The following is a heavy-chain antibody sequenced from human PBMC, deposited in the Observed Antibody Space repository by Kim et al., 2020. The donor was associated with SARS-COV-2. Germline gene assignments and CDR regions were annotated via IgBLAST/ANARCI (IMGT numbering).Heavy chain of an antibody. Sequence: GGSLRLSCAASGFTFDDYGMHWVRQAPGKGLEWVSSISWDTGGRAYADSVKGRFTISRDNAKNSLYLQMNSLRAEDTALYYCAKKSTRYHYDGFGFWGQGTMVTVSS. V-gene: IGHV3-9*01. D-gene: IGHD3-16*02. CDR1: GFTFDDYG. CDR2: ISWDTGGR. CDR3: AKKSTRYHYDGFGF. J-gene: IGHJ3*01.